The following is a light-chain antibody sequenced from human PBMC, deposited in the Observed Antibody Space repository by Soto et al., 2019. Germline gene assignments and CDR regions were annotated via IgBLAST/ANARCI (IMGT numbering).Light chain of an antibody. V-gene: IGKV1-39*01. CDR1: QRISSY. CDR3: QQSYITPVT. CDR2: AAS. J-gene: IGKJ2*01. Sequence: DIPMTQSPSSLSAAVADRVTITCRASQRISSYLNWYQQKPGQPPKLLIYAASSLQSGVPSRFSGSASGTDVTLSISSLQPEDSATYYCQQSYITPVTFGQGTKLEIK.